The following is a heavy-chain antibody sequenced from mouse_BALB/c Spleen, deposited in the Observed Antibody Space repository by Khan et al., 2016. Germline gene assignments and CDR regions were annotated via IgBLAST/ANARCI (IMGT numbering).Heavy chain of an antibody. CDR1: GYTFTSYW. CDR3: AREDWDEGDYFDY. D-gene: IGHD4-1*01. J-gene: IGHJ2*01. Sequence: DLVKPGASVKLSCKASGYTFTSYWINWIKQRPGQGLEWIGRIAPGSGSTYYNEMFKGKATLTVDTSSSTAYIQLSSLSSEDSAVYVWAREDWDEGDYFDYWGQGTTLTVSS. CDR2: IAPGSGST. V-gene: IGHV1S41*01.